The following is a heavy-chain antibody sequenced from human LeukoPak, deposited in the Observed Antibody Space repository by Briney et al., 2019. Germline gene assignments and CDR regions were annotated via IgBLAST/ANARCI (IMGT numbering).Heavy chain of an antibody. Sequence: GGSLRLSCAASGFTFSSQAMNWVRQSPGKGLEWVASISVSGSSTYYADSVKGRFTISKDNSKNTLYLQTNSLRVEDTAVYYCAKPKLLHAFDIWGQGTMVTVSS. V-gene: IGHV3-23*01. J-gene: IGHJ3*02. D-gene: IGHD2-21*02. CDR2: ISVSGSST. CDR3: AKPKLLHAFDI. CDR1: GFTFSSQA.